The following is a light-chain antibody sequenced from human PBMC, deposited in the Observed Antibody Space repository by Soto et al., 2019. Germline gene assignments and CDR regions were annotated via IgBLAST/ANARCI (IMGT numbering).Light chain of an antibody. CDR3: CSYTSSSTPWV. V-gene: IGLV2-14*03. J-gene: IGLJ1*01. CDR1: SSDVGGYSY. CDR2: DVS. Sequence: QSVLTQPASVSGSPGQSITISCTGTSSDVGGYSYVSWYQQHPGKAPKLMIYDVSDRPSGVSNRFSASKSGNTASLTISGLQAEDEADYYCCSYTSSSTPWVFGTGTKVTVL.